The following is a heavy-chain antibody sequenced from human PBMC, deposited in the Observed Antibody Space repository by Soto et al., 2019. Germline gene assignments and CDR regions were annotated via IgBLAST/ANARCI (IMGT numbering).Heavy chain of an antibody. CDR3: AGDSSGYSYDAFDI. CDR2: INSDGTGT. CDR1: RFTFSTYW. J-gene: IGHJ3*02. Sequence: VQLVESGGGLVQPGGSLRLSCAASRFTFSTYWMHWVRQAPGKGLVWVSRINSDGTGTSYADSVKGRITISRDNAKSTLYLQMNCLKAEDTAVYYCAGDSSGYSYDAFDIWGQGTMVTVSS. D-gene: IGHD3-22*01. V-gene: IGHV3-74*01.